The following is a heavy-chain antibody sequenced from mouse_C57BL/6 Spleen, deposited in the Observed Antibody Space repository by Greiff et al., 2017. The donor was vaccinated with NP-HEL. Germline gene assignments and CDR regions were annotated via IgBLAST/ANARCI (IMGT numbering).Heavy chain of an antibody. V-gene: IGHV5-6*01. CDR1: GFTFSSYG. CDR3: ARGGDSGPMDY. CDR2: ISSGGSYT. D-gene: IGHD3-1*01. Sequence: EVQLVESGGDLVKPGGSLKLSCAASGFTFSSYGMSWVRQTPDKRLEWVATISSGGSYTYYPDSVKGRFTISRDNAKNTRYLQMSSLKSEDTAMYYCARGGDSGPMDYWGQGTSVTVSS. J-gene: IGHJ4*01.